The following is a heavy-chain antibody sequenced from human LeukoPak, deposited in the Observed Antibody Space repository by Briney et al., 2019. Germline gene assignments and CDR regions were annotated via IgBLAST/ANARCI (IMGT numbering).Heavy chain of an antibody. Sequence: SETLSLTCAVYGGSFSGYYWSWIRQPPGKGLEWIGEINHSGSTNYNPSLKSRVTISVDTSKNQFSLKLSSVTAADTAVYYCGSAGIAKGWFDPWGQGTLVTVSS. J-gene: IGHJ5*02. D-gene: IGHD2-21*01. CDR2: INHSGST. CDR3: GSAGIAKGWFDP. V-gene: IGHV4-34*01. CDR1: GGSFSGYY.